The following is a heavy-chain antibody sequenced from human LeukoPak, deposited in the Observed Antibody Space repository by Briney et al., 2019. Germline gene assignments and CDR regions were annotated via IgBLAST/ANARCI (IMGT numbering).Heavy chain of an antibody. J-gene: IGHJ6*03. CDR3: ARNSKTRTKSPRRYYYYYMDV. D-gene: IGHD1-1*01. Sequence: SETLSLTCTASGGSINTYYWSWVRQSPEKGLEWIGYISDSGTSNYNPSLKSRVTISLDTSKNQFSLKLTSVTAADTAMYYCARNSKTRTKSPRRYYYYYMDVWGKGTTVTVSS. V-gene: IGHV4-4*08. CDR1: GGSINTYY. CDR2: ISDSGTS.